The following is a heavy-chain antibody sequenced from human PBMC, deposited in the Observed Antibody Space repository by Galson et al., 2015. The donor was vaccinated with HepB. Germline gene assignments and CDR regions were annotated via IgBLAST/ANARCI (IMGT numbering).Heavy chain of an antibody. D-gene: IGHD2-15*01. CDR1: GFTFSNAH. CDR3: ARNLGYCSAYSCPGMDV. Sequence: SLRLSCAASGFTFSNAHMTWVRQAPGKGPEWVGRIKRKTDGGTTDYTAPVKGRFTISRDDSTNTVFLQMNSLKTEDTAVYFCARNLGYCSAYSCPGMDVWGQGTTVTVSS. V-gene: IGHV3-15*01. J-gene: IGHJ6*02. CDR2: IKRKTDGGTT.